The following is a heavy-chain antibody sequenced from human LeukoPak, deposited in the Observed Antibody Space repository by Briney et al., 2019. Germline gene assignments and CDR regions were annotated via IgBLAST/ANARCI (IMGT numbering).Heavy chain of an antibody. CDR2: ISAYNGNT. V-gene: IGHV1-18*01. CDR1: GYTFTSYG. D-gene: IGHD4-23*01. J-gene: IGHJ3*02. CDR3: ARGRKYTYGGFDAFDI. Sequence: GASVKVSCKASGYTFTSYGISWVRQAPGQGLEWMGWISAYNGNTNYAQKLQGRVTMTTDTSTSTAYMELRSLRSDDTAVYYCARGRKYTYGGFDAFDIWGQGTMVTVSS.